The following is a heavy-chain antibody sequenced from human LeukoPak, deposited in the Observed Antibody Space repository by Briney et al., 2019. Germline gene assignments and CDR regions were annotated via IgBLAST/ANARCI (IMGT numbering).Heavy chain of an antibody. CDR2: INLDGSEK. CDR3: AREVAGSSFDY. J-gene: IGHJ4*02. V-gene: IGHV3-7*01. D-gene: IGHD6-19*01. Sequence: GGSLRLSCVASGFTFSSYWMTWVRQAPGKGLEWVASINLDGSEKNYVDSVKGRFTISRDNAKNSLYLQMNSLRAEDTAVYYCAREVAGSSFDYWGQGTLVTVSS. CDR1: GFTFSSYW.